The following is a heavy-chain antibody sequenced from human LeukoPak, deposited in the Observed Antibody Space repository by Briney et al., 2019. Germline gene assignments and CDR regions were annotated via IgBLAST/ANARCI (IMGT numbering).Heavy chain of an antibody. J-gene: IGHJ4*02. CDR3: ARVGEMATVDY. CDR1: GFTFSDYY. D-gene: IGHD5-24*01. CDR2: ISSSGSTI. V-gene: IGHV3-11*01. Sequence: GGSLRLSCATSGFTFSDYYMSWIRQAPGKGLEWVSYISSSGSTIYYADSVKGRFTISGDNAKNSLYLQMNSLRAEDTAVYYCARVGEMATVDYWGQGTLVTVSS.